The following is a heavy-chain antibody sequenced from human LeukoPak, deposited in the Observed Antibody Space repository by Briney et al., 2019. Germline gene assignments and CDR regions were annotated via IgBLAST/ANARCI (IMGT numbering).Heavy chain of an antibody. CDR1: GGSIITNTW. V-gene: IGHV4-4*02. D-gene: IGHD3-10*01. CDR2: IYHGGST. J-gene: IGHJ6*04. CDR3: AREIYGSGTYYYYNYGMDV. Sequence: SETLSLTCTVSGGSIITNTWWAWVRQPPGKGLEWIGEIYHGGSTNYRPSLKSRVTISVDKSKNQVSLNLTSVTAADTAVNFCAREIYGSGTYYYYNYGMDVWGKGTTVTVSA.